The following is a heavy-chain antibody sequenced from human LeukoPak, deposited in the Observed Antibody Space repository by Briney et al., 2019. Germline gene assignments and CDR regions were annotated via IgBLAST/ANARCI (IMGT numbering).Heavy chain of an antibody. D-gene: IGHD2-15*01. J-gene: IGHJ4*02. CDR1: GFTFMNYD. V-gene: IGHV3-33*08. Sequence: GGSLRLSCAASGFTFMNYDMRWVRQTPDKGLEWVAHIWHDGGKQYYADSVKGRFTISRDNSKNTLYLEMSSLRIEDTAIYYCARDPNYCSGGSCFSGITFLHYWGQGTLVTVSS. CDR2: IWHDGGKQ. CDR3: ARDPNYCSGGSCFSGITFLHY.